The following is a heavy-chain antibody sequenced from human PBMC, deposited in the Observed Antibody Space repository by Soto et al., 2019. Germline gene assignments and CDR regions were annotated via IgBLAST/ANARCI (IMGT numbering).Heavy chain of an antibody. CDR1: GYTFTTYG. J-gene: IGHJ6*02. Sequence: ASVKVSCKASGYTFTTYGISWVRQAPGQGLEWMGWISPYNGTTKYAEKFQGEMTMTTDTATSTAYMDLRSLRSDDTAVYYCSRDGERDTGLNFYYYLHGMDAWGQGTRVTVSS. V-gene: IGHV1-18*04. CDR3: SRDGERDTGLNFYYYLHGMDA. CDR2: ISPYNGTT. D-gene: IGHD1-1*01.